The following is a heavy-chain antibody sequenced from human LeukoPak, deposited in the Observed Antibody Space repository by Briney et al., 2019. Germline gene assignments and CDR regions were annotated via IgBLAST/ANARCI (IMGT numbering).Heavy chain of an antibody. D-gene: IGHD1-20*01. CDR1: GFTFSDYY. CDR2: ISSSGSTI. V-gene: IGHV3-11*01. Sequence: GGSLRLSCAASGFTFSDYYMSWIRQAPGKGLEWVSYISSSGSTIYYADSVKGRFTISRDNAKNSLYLQMNSLRAEDTAVYYCARVFRTNLSLVSSRRSSQTFDPWGQGTLVTVSS. J-gene: IGHJ5*02. CDR3: ARVFRTNLSLVSSRRSSQTFDP.